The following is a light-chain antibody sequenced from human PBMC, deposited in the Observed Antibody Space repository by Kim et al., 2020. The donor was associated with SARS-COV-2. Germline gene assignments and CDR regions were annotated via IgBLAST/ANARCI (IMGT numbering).Light chain of an antibody. Sequence: SVALGQTARITCGGNNIGSKNVHWYQQKPGQAPVLVIYRDSNRPSGIPERISGSNSGNTATLTISIAQAGDEADYYCQVWDSSSVVFGGGTQLTVL. CDR1: NIGSKN. V-gene: IGLV3-9*01. CDR2: RDS. J-gene: IGLJ2*01. CDR3: QVWDSSSVV.